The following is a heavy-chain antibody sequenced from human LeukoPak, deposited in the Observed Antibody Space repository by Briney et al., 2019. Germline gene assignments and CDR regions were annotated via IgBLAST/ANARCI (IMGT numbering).Heavy chain of an antibody. CDR3: ARGFRHSGSYYKYWFDP. CDR2: MNPNSGNT. CDR1: GYTFTSYD. J-gene: IGHJ5*02. Sequence: ASVKVSCKASGYTFTSYDINWVRQATGQGLEWMGWMNPNSGNTGYAQKFQGRVTMTRNTSISTADMELSSLRSEDTAVYYCARGFRHSGSYYKYWFDPWGQGTLVTVSS. D-gene: IGHD3-10*01. V-gene: IGHV1-8*01.